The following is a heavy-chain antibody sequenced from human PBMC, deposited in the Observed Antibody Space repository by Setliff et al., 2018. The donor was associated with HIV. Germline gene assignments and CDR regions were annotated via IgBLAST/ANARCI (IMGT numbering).Heavy chain of an antibody. Sequence: GGSLRLSCAASGFTFSSYAMSWVRQAPGKGLEWVSGMSGGGDSTYYADSVKGRFTISRDNSKNTLYLQMNSLRAEDTAVYYCATRHDYWDGSGNWDSAFDVWGLGTVVTVSS. CDR1: GFTFSSYA. J-gene: IGHJ3*01. CDR2: MSGGGDST. V-gene: IGHV3-23*01. D-gene: IGHD6-19*01. CDR3: ATRHDYWDGSGNWDSAFDV.